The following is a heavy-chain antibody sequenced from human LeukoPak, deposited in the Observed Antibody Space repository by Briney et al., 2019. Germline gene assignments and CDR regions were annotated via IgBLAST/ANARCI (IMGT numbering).Heavy chain of an antibody. CDR2: INYSGNT. J-gene: IGHJ5*02. CDR1: GGSISDRNYY. D-gene: IGHD3-10*01. Sequence: SETLSLTCTVSGGSISDRNYYWGWIRQPPAKGLDWIGSINYSGNTYYNPSLKSRVTISVDTSKNQFSLKLSSVTATDTAVYYCARHPYGSGRNWLDPWGQGTLVPVSS. CDR3: ARHPYGSGRNWLDP. V-gene: IGHV4-39*01.